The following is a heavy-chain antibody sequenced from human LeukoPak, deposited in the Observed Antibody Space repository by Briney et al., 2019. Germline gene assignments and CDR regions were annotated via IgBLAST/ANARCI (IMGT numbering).Heavy chain of an antibody. J-gene: IGHJ4*02. D-gene: IGHD1-26*01. CDR3: TTTTPSTTKFRDY. CDR2: IKSKTDGGTT. Sequence: PGGSLRLSCAASGFTFSNAWMSWVRQAPGKGLEWVGRIKSKTDGGTTDYAAPVKGRFTISRDDSKNTLYLQMNSLKTEDTAVYYCTTTTPSTTKFRDYWGQGTLVTVSS. CDR1: GFTFSNAW. V-gene: IGHV3-15*01.